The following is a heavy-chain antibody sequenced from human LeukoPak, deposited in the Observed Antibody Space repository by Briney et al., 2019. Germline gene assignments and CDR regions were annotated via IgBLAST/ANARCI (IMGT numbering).Heavy chain of an antibody. J-gene: IGHJ6*03. CDR3: ARDSLTLRGVDYYYMDV. Sequence: ASVKVSCKASGYTFTGYYMHWVRQAPGQGLEWMGRINPNSGGTNYAQKFQGRVTMTRDTSVTTGYMELTRLRSDDTAVYFCARDSLTLRGVDYYYMDVWAKGTTVTVSS. V-gene: IGHV1-2*06. CDR1: GYTFTGYY. D-gene: IGHD3-10*01. CDR2: INPNSGGT.